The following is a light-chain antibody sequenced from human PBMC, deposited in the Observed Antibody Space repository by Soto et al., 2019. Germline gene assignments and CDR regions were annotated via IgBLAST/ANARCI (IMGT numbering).Light chain of an antibody. V-gene: IGKV3D-15*01. CDR2: GVS. Sequence: MTQSPSTLSASVGDRVTITCRASQGIGVWLAWYQQKPGQAPRLLIYGVSSRATGIPDRFSGSGSGTDFTLTINSLQSEDFAVYYCQRYNNWPLTFGGGTKV. J-gene: IGKJ4*01. CDR3: QRYNNWPLT. CDR1: QGIGVW.